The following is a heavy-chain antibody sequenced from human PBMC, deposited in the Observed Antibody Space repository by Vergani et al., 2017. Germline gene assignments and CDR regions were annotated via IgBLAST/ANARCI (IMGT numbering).Heavy chain of an antibody. CDR2: ISGSGGST. Sequence: EVQLLESGGGLVQPGGSLRLSCAASGFTFSSYAMSWVRQAPGKGLEWVSAISGSGGSTYYADSVKGRFTISRDNSKNTLYLQMNSLRAKDTAVYYCAKGQYQLPQHNWFDPWGQGTLVTVSS. CDR3: AKGQYQLPQHNWFDP. D-gene: IGHD2-2*01. J-gene: IGHJ5*02. CDR1: GFTFSSYA. V-gene: IGHV3-23*01.